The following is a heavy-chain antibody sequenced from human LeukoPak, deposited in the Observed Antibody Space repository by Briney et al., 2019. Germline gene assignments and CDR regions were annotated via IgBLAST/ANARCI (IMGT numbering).Heavy chain of an antibody. CDR3: ARGPRYSSSWYPNYYYYGMDV. V-gene: IGHV4-34*01. Sequence: SETLSLTCAVYGGSFSGYYWSWIRQPPGKGLEWIGEINHSGSTNYNPSLKSRVTISVDTSKNQFSLKLSSVTAADTAVYYCARGPRYSSSWYPNYYYYGMDVWAQGTTVTVSS. CDR2: INHSGST. D-gene: IGHD6-13*01. J-gene: IGHJ6*02. CDR1: GGSFSGYY.